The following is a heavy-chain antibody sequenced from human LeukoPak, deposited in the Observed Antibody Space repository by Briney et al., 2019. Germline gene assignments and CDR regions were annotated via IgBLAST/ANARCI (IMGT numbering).Heavy chain of an antibody. V-gene: IGHV4-39*07. J-gene: IGHJ4*02. Sequence: SETLSLTCTVSDDSISSTRYYWGWIRQPPGKGLEWIGNIYYSGNTYYNSSLKSRVTISVDTSKNQFSLKLSTVTAADTAVYYCAFGNSGSYTLDYWGQGTLVTVSS. D-gene: IGHD1-26*01. CDR1: DDSISSTRYY. CDR3: AFGNSGSYTLDY. CDR2: IYYSGNT.